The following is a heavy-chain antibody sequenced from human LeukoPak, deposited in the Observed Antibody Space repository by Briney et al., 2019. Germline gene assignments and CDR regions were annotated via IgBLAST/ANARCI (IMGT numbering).Heavy chain of an antibody. CDR1: GFTFSTSP. CDR2: ISRNGDTT. Sequence: PGGSLRLSCSAPGFTFSTSPMHWVRQTPGKGLEYFSAISRNGDTTYYADSVKGRFTISRDNSKNTLYLQMSSLRPEDTAVYYCVKALTDDAIDIWGQGTMVTVSS. J-gene: IGHJ3*02. V-gene: IGHV3-64D*06. CDR3: VKALTDDAIDI.